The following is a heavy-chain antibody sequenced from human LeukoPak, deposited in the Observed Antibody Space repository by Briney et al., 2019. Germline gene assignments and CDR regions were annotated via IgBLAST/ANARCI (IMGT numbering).Heavy chain of an antibody. CDR3: ARLWKGYYKGYFDY. D-gene: IGHD3-9*01. V-gene: IGHV4-34*01. CDR2: INHSGST. Sequence: PSETLSLTCAVYGGSFSGYYWSWIRQPPGKGLEWIGEINHSGSTNYNPSLKSRVTISVDTSKNQFSLKLSSVTAADTAVYYCARLWKGYYKGYFDYWGQGTLVTVSS. CDR1: GGSFSGYY. J-gene: IGHJ4*02.